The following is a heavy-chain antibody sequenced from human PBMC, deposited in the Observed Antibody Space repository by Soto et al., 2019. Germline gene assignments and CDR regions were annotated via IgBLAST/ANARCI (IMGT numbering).Heavy chain of an antibody. CDR2: IIPIFGTA. CDR1: GGTFSSYA. V-gene: IGHV1-69*13. CDR3: ASPVDTARSDAFDI. D-gene: IGHD5-18*01. Sequence: GASVKVSCKASGGTFSSYAISWVRQAPGQGLEWMGGIIPIFGTANYAQKFQGRVTITADESTSTAYMELSSLRSEDTAVYYCASPVDTARSDAFDIWGQGTMVTVSS. J-gene: IGHJ3*02.